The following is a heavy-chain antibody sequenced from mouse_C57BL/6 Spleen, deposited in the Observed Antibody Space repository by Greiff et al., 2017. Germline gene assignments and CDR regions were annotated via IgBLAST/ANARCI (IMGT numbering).Heavy chain of an antibody. CDR2: LNPNYGTT. CDR3: ARGDYGYYYAMDD. V-gene: IGHV1-39*01. D-gene: IGHD1-1*02. Sequence: VQLQQSGPELVKPGASVKISCKASGYSFSDYNMNWVKQSNGKSLEWIGVLNPNYGTTSYNQKFKGKATLTVDQSSSTAYMQLNSLTSEDSAVYECARGDYGYYYAMDDWGQGTSVTVSS. CDR1: GYSFSDYN. J-gene: IGHJ4*01.